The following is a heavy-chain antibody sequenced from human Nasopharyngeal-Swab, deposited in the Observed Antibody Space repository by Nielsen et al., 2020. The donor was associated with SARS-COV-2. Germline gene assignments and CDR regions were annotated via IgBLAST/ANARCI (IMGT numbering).Heavy chain of an antibody. CDR2: ISYDGSNK. CDR3: ASSPGIAAPTGMDV. Sequence: GESLKISCAASGFTFSSYAMHWVRQAPGKGLEWVAVISYDGSNKYYADSVKGRFTIPRDNSKNTLYLQMNSLRAEDTAVYYCASSPGIAAPTGMDVWGQGTTVTVSS. V-gene: IGHV3-30*04. CDR1: GFTFSSYA. J-gene: IGHJ6*02. D-gene: IGHD6-13*01.